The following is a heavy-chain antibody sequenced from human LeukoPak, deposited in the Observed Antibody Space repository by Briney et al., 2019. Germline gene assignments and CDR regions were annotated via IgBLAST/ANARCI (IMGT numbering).Heavy chain of an antibody. CDR3: ARVYGEPVVVAAEDY. CDR2: INPNSGGT. CDR1: GYTFTGYY. V-gene: IGHV1-2*02. Sequence: GASVKVSCKASGYTFTGYYMHWVRQAPGQGLEWMGWINPNSGGTNYAQKFQGRVTMTRDTSISTAYMELSRLRSDDTAVYYCARVYGEPVVVAAEDYWGQGTLVTVSS. D-gene: IGHD2-15*01. J-gene: IGHJ4*02.